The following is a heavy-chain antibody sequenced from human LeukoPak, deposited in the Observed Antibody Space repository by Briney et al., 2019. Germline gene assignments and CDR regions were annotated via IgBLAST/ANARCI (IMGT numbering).Heavy chain of an antibody. V-gene: IGHV3-11*01. J-gene: IGHJ3*02. CDR2: IRSSGTAI. CDR3: AKEDAFDI. CDR1: GFTFSDYH. Sequence: PGGSLRLSCAASGFTFSDYHMSWVRQAPGKGLEWISDIRSSGTAIRYADSVKGRFTISRDNAKNSLYLQMNSLRAEDTALYYCAKEDAFDIWGQGTMVTVSS.